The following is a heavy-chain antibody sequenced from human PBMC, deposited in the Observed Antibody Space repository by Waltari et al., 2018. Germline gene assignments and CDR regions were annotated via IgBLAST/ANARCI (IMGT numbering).Heavy chain of an antibody. V-gene: IGHV4-38-2*01. CDR2: IYHSGST. Sequence: QVQLQESGPGLVKPSETLSLTCAVSGYSISSGYYWGWIRQPPGKGMEGIGSIYHSGSTYDTPALKSRVTISVDTSKNQFSLKLSSVTAADTAVYYCARQQAGRRTWYFDLWGRGTLVTVSS. D-gene: IGHD6-13*01. J-gene: IGHJ2*01. CDR1: GYSISSGYY. CDR3: ARQQAGRRTWYFDL.